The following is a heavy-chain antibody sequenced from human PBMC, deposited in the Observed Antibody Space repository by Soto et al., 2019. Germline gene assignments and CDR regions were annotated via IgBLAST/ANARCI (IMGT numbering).Heavy chain of an antibody. D-gene: IGHD4-4*01. V-gene: IGHV3-33*01. CDR1: GFTFSSYG. J-gene: IGHJ5*02. CDR3: AREGYSNYFTTWFDP. CDR2: IWYDGSNK. Sequence: GGSLRLSCAASGFTFSSYGMHWVRQAPGKGLEWVAVIWYDGSNKYYADSVKGRFTISRDNSKNTLYLQMNSLRAEDTAVYYCAREGYSNYFTTWFDPWGQGTLVTVSS.